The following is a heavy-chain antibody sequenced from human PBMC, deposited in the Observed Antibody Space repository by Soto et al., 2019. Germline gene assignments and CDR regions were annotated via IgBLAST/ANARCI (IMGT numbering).Heavy chain of an antibody. CDR3: ARDPAGYYYGSGSPSGFDY. J-gene: IGHJ4*02. CDR2: ISSSSSYI. V-gene: IGHV3-21*01. D-gene: IGHD3-10*01. Sequence: EVQLVESGGGLVKPGGSLRLSCAASGFTFSSYSMNWVRQAPGKGLEWVSSISSSSSYIHYADSVKGRFTISRDNAKNSLYLQMNSLRAEDTAVYYCARDPAGYYYGSGSPSGFDYWGQGTLVTVSS. CDR1: GFTFSSYS.